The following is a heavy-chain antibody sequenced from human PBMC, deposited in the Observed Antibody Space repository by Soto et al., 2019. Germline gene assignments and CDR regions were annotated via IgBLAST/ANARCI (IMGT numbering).Heavy chain of an antibody. V-gene: IGHV4-39*01. CDR2: IYYSGST. Sequence: SETLSLTCTVSGVSITSSYYCVWIRQPPGKGLEWIGSIYYSGSTYYNPSLKSRVTISVDTSKNQFSLKLSSVTAADTAVYYFATIPAITILTDYWGQGTLVTVS. CDR1: GVSITSSYY. J-gene: IGHJ4*02. D-gene: IGHD2-2*02. CDR3: ATIPAITILTDY.